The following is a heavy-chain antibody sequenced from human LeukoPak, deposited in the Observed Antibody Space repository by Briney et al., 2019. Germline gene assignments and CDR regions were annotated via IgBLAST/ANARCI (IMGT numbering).Heavy chain of an antibody. CDR1: GFTFSSYA. Sequence: GGSLRLSCAASGFTFSSYAMHWVRQAPGKGLEWVAVISYDGSNKYYADSVKGRFTISRDNSKNTLYLQMNSLRAEDTAVYYCASPLTVTQFDYWGQGTLVTVSS. J-gene: IGHJ4*02. V-gene: IGHV3-30*04. D-gene: IGHD4-11*01. CDR2: ISYDGSNK. CDR3: ASPLTVTQFDY.